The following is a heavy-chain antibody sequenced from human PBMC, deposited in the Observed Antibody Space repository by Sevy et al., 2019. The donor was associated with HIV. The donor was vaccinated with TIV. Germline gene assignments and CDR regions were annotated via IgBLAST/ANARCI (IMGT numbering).Heavy chain of an antibody. D-gene: IGHD7-27*01. CDR2: ISADAKKQ. CDR1: GFTLKSHT. Sequence: GGSLRLSCTVSGFTLKSHTMYWVRQAPGKGLEWVAFISADAKKQNYADSVKGRFTISRDNFKNTLYLQVNSLRAEDTAIYYCARDLTERYTIDYWGPGILVTVSS. J-gene: IGHJ4*02. CDR3: ARDLTERYTIDY. V-gene: IGHV3-30*04.